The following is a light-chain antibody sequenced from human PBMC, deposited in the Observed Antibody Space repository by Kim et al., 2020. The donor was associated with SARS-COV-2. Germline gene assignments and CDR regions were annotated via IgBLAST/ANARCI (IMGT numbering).Light chain of an antibody. J-gene: IGKJ4*01. CDR3: QQSHTAPSLT. CDR1: QSISNY. V-gene: IGKV1-39*01. Sequence: SVGDRVTIACLASQSISNYLNWYQQKPGKAPNLLIYAASSLQGGVPSRFSGSGSGTDFTLTISSLQPEDFATYYCQQSHTAPSLTFGGGTKVDIK. CDR2: AAS.